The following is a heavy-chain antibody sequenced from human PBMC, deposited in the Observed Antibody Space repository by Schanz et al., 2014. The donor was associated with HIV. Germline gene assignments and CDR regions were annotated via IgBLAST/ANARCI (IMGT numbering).Heavy chain of an antibody. D-gene: IGHD2-15*01. Sequence: QVRLVQSGAEVKKPGSSVKVSCKASGYSFTSYDINWVRQATGQGLEWVGWVNPKSGNKGYAQKFQGGVTMTRNTSISTSYMELISLGSEETAMYYCARSTLSWCGGGSCYTRFQGFHVWGQGTLITVSS. CDR2: VNPKSGNK. CDR1: GYSFTSYD. J-gene: IGHJ1*01. CDR3: ARSTLSWCGGGSCYTRFQGFHV. V-gene: IGHV1-8*02.